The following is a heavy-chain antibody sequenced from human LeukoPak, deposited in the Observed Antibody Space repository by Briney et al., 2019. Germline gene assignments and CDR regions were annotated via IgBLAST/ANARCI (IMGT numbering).Heavy chain of an antibody. Sequence: SETLSLTCTVSGGPISSGGYYWSWIRQPPGKGLEWIGYIYHSGSTYYNPSLKSRVTISVDRSKNQFSLKLSSVTAADTAVYYCARVPSRLTEDYWGQGTLVTVSS. D-gene: IGHD4/OR15-4a*01. J-gene: IGHJ4*02. V-gene: IGHV4-30-2*01. CDR1: GGPISSGGYY. CDR3: ARVPSRLTEDY. CDR2: IYHSGST.